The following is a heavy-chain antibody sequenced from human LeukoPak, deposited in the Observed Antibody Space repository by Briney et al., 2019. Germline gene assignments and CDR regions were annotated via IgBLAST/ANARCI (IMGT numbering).Heavy chain of an antibody. CDR2: ISSSSYI. Sequence: GGSLRLSCAASGFTFSSYSMNWVRQAPGKGLEWVSSISSSSYIYYADSVKGRFTISRDNAKNSLYLQMNSLRAEDTAVYYCARDSSAWYFDLWGRGTLVTVSS. CDR1: GFTFSSYS. J-gene: IGHJ2*01. CDR3: ARDSSAWYFDL. V-gene: IGHV3-21*01.